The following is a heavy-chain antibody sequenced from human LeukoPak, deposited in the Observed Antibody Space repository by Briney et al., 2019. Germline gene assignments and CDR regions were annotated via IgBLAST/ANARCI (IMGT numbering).Heavy chain of an antibody. CDR1: GFTFSSYG. CDR2: ISGSGGST. Sequence: GGSLRLSCAASGFTFSSYGMSWVRQAPGKGLEWVSAISGSGGSTYYADSVKGRFTISRDNSKNTLYLQMNSLRAEDTAVYYCAKGSGPGSYSFDYWGQGTLVTVSS. V-gene: IGHV3-23*01. CDR3: AKGSGPGSYSFDY. D-gene: IGHD3-10*01. J-gene: IGHJ4*02.